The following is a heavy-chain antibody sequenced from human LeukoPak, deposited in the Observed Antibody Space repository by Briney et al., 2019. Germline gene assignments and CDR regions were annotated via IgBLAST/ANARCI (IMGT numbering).Heavy chain of an antibody. D-gene: IGHD3-3*01. V-gene: IGHV1-18*01. CDR1: GYTFTSYG. CDR2: ISAYNGNT. J-gene: IGHJ6*02. CDR3: ARDKNVYYYDFWSGYRPYGMDV. Sequence: ASVKVSCKASGYTFTSYGISWVRQAPGQGLEWMGWISAYNGNTNYAQKLQGRVTMTTDTSTSTAYMELGSLRSDDTAVYYCARDKNVYYYDFWSGYRPYGMDVWGQGTTVTVSS.